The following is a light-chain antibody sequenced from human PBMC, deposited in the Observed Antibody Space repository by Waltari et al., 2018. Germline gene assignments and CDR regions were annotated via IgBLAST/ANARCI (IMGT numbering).Light chain of an antibody. J-gene: IGLJ6*01. V-gene: IGLV1-40*03. CDR1: FSNIGAGHA. CDR3: QSYDNKLKV. Sequence: QSVLTQPPSVSGAPGQTVTISCTGAFSNIGAGHAVHWYQRLPGATPKLLIHKKNKRPSGVPSRFSGSRSCASASLIIAGFQSEDEADYYCQSYDNKLKVFGSGTKVNVL. CDR2: KKN.